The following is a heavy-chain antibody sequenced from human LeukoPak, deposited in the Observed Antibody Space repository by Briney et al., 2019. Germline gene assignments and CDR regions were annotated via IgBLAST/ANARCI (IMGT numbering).Heavy chain of an antibody. D-gene: IGHD3-9*01. Sequence: GSLRLSCAASGFTFSDYAMSWVRQAPGKGLEWLSVISGGSSGSTYYADSVTGRFTVSRDNSKNTLYVQMNSLRAEDTAVYYCARILTGYSYAFDIWGQGTMVTVSS. V-gene: IGHV3-23*01. J-gene: IGHJ3*02. CDR2: ISGGSSGST. CDR3: ARILTGYSYAFDI. CDR1: GFTFSDYA.